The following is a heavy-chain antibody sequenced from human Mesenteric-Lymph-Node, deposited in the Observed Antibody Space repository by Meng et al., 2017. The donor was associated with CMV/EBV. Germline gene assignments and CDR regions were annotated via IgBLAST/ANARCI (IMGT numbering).Heavy chain of an antibody. D-gene: IGHD6-13*01. Sequence: ASVKVSCKASEYTFIGHYIHWVRQAPGQGLEWMGWINPHSGDTSHAQKFQGRVTMTRDTSISTAYMELSRLTSDDTAVYYCARDSLESSQQLVPYNWFDPWGQGTLVTVSS. CDR1: EYTFIGHY. V-gene: IGHV1-2*02. J-gene: IGHJ5*02. CDR3: ARDSLESSQQLVPYNWFDP. CDR2: INPHSGDT.